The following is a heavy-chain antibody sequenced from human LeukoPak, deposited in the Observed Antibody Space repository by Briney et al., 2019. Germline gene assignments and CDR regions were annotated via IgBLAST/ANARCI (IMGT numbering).Heavy chain of an antibody. CDR1: GFTFSSYA. CDR2: ISGSGGST. V-gene: IGHV3-23*01. Sequence: PGGSLRLSCAASGFTFSSYAMSWVGQAPGKWLEWVSAISGSGGSTYYADSVKGRFTISRDNSKNTLYLQMNSLRAEDTAVYYCAKAPSSYSGYSPWGAFDIWGQGTMVTVSS. J-gene: IGHJ3*02. CDR3: AKAPSSYSGYSPWGAFDI. D-gene: IGHD3-22*01.